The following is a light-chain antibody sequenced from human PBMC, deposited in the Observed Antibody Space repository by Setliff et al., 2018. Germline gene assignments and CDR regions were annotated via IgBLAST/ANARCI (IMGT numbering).Light chain of an antibody. J-gene: IGLJ1*01. CDR2: YEN. CDR3: QVWHGDDDHVV. Sequence: SYELTQPPSVSVAPGKAAIITCGGSNLGSKTVHWYQQRPGQAPLLIIYYENDRPSGVPDRFSASKSGNTATLTIRWVEAGDEADHYCQVWHGDDDHVVFGGGTKVTVL. V-gene: IGLV3-21*01. CDR1: NLGSKT.